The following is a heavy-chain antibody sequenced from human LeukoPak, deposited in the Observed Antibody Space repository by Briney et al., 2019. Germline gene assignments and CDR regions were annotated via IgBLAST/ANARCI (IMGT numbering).Heavy chain of an antibody. V-gene: IGHV4-59*01. Sequence: SETLSLTCTVSGGSISSYYWSWIRQPPGKGLEWIGYIYYSGSTNYNPSLKSRVTISVDTSKNQFSLELSSVTAADTAVYYCARCGGYYDFWSGSYYYYGMDVWGQGTTVTVSS. D-gene: IGHD3-3*01. CDR3: ARCGGYYDFWSGSYYYYGMDV. CDR1: GGSISSYY. J-gene: IGHJ6*02. CDR2: IYYSGST.